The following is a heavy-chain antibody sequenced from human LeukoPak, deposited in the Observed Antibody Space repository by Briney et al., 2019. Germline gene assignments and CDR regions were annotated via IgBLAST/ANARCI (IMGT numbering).Heavy chain of an antibody. CDR2: ISAQHGQA. D-gene: IGHD2-8*01. J-gene: IGHJ4*02. Sequence: ASVKVSCKTSGYSENFYGITWVRQVAGQGLEWMGWISAQHGQAEYAPNSQDRVTMTTDTYTSTAYMELRSLRSDDTAVYYCAGSLGYCTSNVCYPKYWGQGTLVTVSS. CDR1: GYSENFYG. V-gene: IGHV1-18*01. CDR3: AGSLGYCTSNVCYPKY.